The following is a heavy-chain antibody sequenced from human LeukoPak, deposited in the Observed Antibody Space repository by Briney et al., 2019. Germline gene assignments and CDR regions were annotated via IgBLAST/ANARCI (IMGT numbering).Heavy chain of an antibody. CDR1: GYSFTSYW. CDR3: ARLIGRAVAVSNWFDP. D-gene: IGHD2-15*01. J-gene: IGHJ5*02. Sequence: GESLKISCKGSGYSFTSYWIGWVRQMPGKGLEWMGIIYPGDSDTRYSPSFQGQVTISADKSISTAHLQWSSLKASDTAMYYCARLIGRAVAVSNWFDPWGQGTLVTVSS. V-gene: IGHV5-51*01. CDR2: IYPGDSDT.